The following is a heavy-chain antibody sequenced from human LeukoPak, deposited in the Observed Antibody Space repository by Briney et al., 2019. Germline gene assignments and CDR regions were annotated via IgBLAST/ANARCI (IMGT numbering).Heavy chain of an antibody. CDR3: AKAALVAAKSKYYFDC. D-gene: IGHD2-2*01. Sequence: GGSLRLSCAASGFTFSDAWMNWVRLAPGKGLEWVAAISGSGGSTNYADSVKGRFSISRDNSRSTLYLQMNSLRAEDTAVYFCAKAALVAAKSKYYFDCWGQGTLVTVSS. V-gene: IGHV3-23*01. CDR1: GFTFSDAW. CDR2: ISGSGGST. J-gene: IGHJ4*02.